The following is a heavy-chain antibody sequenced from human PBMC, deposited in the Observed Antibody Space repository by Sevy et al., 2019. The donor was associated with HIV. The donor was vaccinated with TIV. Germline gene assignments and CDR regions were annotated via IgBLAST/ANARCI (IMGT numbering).Heavy chain of an antibody. D-gene: IGHD2-8*02. J-gene: IGHJ6*02. CDR3: STDPIIVLLVTDGMDV. Sequence: GGSLRLSCVASGFTFSNAWMSWVRQAPGKRLEWVGRIKSKTDGGTTDYVAPVKGRFTISRDDSKNTLFLQMNSLKTEDTAVYYCSTDPIIVLLVTDGMDVWGQGTTVTVSS. CDR2: IKSKTDGGTT. CDR1: GFTFSNAW. V-gene: IGHV3-15*01.